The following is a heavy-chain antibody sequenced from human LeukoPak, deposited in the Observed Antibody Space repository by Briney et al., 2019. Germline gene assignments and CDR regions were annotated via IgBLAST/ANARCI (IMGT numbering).Heavy chain of an antibody. CDR1: GYTFSDYH. CDR3: VRFRVELGFNF. Sequence: ASVKVSCKASGYTFSDYHMHWVRQTPGQGLEWMGWINANTGGTNYAQKFQGRVTVTRDTSISTAYMELSSLRSDDTAVYYCVRFRVELGFNFWGQGTLVTVSS. J-gene: IGHJ4*02. V-gene: IGHV1-2*02. D-gene: IGHD7-27*01. CDR2: INANTGGT.